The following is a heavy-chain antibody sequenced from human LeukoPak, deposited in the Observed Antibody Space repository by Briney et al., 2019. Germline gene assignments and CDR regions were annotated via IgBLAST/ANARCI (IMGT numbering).Heavy chain of an antibody. CDR1: GFTFSSYW. V-gene: IGHV3-30*02. Sequence: GGSLRLSCAASGFTFSSYWMSWVRQAPGKGLEWVSFIQYDGSNQYYADSVKGRFTISRDNSRNIFYLQMNSLRAEDTAVYYCVKGGYCSSSSCHLLPYDYWGQGTLVTVSA. J-gene: IGHJ4*02. D-gene: IGHD2-2*01. CDR2: IQYDGSNQ. CDR3: VKGGYCSSSSCHLLPYDY.